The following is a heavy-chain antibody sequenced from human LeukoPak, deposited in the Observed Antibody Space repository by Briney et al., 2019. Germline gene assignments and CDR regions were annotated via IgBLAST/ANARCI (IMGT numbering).Heavy chain of an antibody. CDR2: IYYSGST. CDR3: ARYTVTTSYFDY. V-gene: IGHV4-59*08. Sequence: SETLSLTCTVSGGSISSYYWSWIRQPPGKGLEWIGYIYYSGSTNYNPSLKSRVTISVDTSKNQFSLKLSSVTAADSAVYYCARYTVTTSYFDYWGQGTLVTVSS. J-gene: IGHJ4*02. D-gene: IGHD4-17*01. CDR1: GGSISSYY.